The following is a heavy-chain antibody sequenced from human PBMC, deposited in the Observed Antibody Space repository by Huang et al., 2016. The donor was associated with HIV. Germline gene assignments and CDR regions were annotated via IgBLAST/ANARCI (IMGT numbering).Heavy chain of an antibody. Sequence: QIHLVQSGPEVKQPGASVKVSCKASGYKFHIYEITWVRQTPGEGLEWMGCNSGDNVSTRFAQKFQDRLTMTTDVSTRTAYLELRSLRLDDTAVYYCARTKGEFDFWGQGALVTVSS. D-gene: IGHD3-16*01. CDR1: GYKFHIYE. V-gene: IGHV1-18*04. J-gene: IGHJ4*02. CDR2: NSGDNVST. CDR3: ARTKGEFDF.